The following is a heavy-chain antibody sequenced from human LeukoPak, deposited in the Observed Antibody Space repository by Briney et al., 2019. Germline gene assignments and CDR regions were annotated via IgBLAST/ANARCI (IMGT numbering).Heavy chain of an antibody. V-gene: IGHV1-18*03. D-gene: IGHD2-2*01. J-gene: IGHJ5*02. CDR2: ISAYNGNT. CDR1: GYTFTSYG. Sequence: ASVKVSCKASGYTFTSYGISWVRQAPGQGLEWMGWISAYNGNTNYAQKLQGRVTMTTDTSTSTVYMELRSLRSDDMAMYYCARVPTIVVVPAAMGWFDPWGQGTLVTVSS. CDR3: ARVPTIVVVPAAMGWFDP.